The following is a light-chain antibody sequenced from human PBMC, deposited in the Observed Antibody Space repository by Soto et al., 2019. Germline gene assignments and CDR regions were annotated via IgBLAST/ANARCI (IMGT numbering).Light chain of an antibody. Sequence: QSVLTQPPSASGSLGQSVTISGTGTSSDVGGYNYVSWHQQHPGKAPKVMIYEVTKRPPGVPDRFSGSKSGNAASLTVSGLQAEDEADYYCSSFAGGGNPVLLGGGTKLTV. CDR2: EVT. CDR3: SSFAGGGNPVL. V-gene: IGLV2-8*01. J-gene: IGLJ2*01. CDR1: SSDVGGYNY.